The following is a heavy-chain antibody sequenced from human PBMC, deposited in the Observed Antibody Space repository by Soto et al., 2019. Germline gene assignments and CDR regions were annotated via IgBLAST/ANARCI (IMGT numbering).Heavy chain of an antibody. Sequence: EVQLLASGGGLVQPGGSLRLSCAASGFTFSSYAMSWVRQAPGKGLEWVSGISGSGDSTYYADSVKGRFTISRDNSKDTMYLQMNSLSGEDTDVYYCAKGGPGIAVAGTGCFQHWGEGALVTV. J-gene: IGHJ1*01. CDR1: GFTFSSYA. V-gene: IGHV3-23*01. CDR2: ISGSGDST. CDR3: AKGGPGIAVAGTGCFQH. D-gene: IGHD6-19*01.